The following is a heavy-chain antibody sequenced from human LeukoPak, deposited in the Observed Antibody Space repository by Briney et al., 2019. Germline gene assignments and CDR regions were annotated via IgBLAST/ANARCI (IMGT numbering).Heavy chain of an antibody. CDR1: GYTFTSYD. CDR2: MNPNSGNT. CDR3: ARSPIAAAGIMFDP. D-gene: IGHD6-13*01. V-gene: IGHV1-8*01. Sequence: ASVKVSCKASGYTFTSYDISWVRQATGQGLEWMGWMNPNSGNTGYAQKFQGRVTMTRNTSISTAYMELSSLRSEDTAVYYCARSPIAAAGIMFDPWGQGTLVTVSS. J-gene: IGHJ5*02.